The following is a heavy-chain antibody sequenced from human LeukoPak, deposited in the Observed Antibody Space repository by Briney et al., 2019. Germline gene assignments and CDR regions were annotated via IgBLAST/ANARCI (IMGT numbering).Heavy chain of an antibody. D-gene: IGHD1-26*01. CDR2: ITTSSTYT. CDR1: GFSFSSYN. J-gene: IGHJ6*03. Sequence: GGSLRLSCEASGFSFSSYNMDWGRQTPGKGLERISSITTSSTYTFYADSVKGRFIISRDNARNSLYLQMNSLRVEDTAVYYCARDPYSGTYGNTYYYYMDVWGKGTTVTISS. CDR3: ARDPYSGTYGNTYYYYMDV. V-gene: IGHV3-21*01.